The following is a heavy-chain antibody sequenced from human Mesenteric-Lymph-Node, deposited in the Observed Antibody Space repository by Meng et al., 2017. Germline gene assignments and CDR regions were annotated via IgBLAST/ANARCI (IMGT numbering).Heavy chain of an antibody. Sequence: VDQHESGPGLVKPSPTLSLTFTVSGGSIRSGDYYWSWIRQPPGKGLEWIGYIYYSGSTYYNPSLKSRVTISVDTSKNQFSLKLSSVTAADTAVYYCARGPTTYFDYWGQGTLVTVSS. V-gene: IGHV4-30-4*01. CDR1: GGSIRSGDYY. J-gene: IGHJ4*02. D-gene: IGHD4-17*01. CDR3: ARGPTTYFDY. CDR2: IYYSGST.